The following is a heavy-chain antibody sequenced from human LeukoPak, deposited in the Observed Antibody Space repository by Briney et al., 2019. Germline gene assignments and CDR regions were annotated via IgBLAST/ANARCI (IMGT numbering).Heavy chain of an antibody. D-gene: IGHD6-19*01. J-gene: IGHJ4*02. V-gene: IGHV1-2*02. Sequence: ASVKVSFKASGYTCTGYYMHWVRHAPGQALEWMGWINPNSGGTKYAQKFQGRVTMTRDSSISTAYMEPSRLRSDDTAVYYCARGNSGWMAYYLDYWGQGTLVTVSS. CDR2: INPNSGGT. CDR3: ARGNSGWMAYYLDY. CDR1: GYTCTGYY.